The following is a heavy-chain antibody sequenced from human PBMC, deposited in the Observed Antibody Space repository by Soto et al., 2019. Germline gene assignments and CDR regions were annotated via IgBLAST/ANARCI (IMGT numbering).Heavy chain of an antibody. CDR3: ARLPVDTAMIYWFDP. J-gene: IGHJ5*02. D-gene: IGHD5-18*01. CDR1: GGSVSSGGFY. CDR2: IYYSGST. Sequence: SETLSLTCTVSGGSVSSGGFYWSWIRQPPGKGLEWIGNIYYSGSTNYNPSLKSRATISVDTSKNQFSLKVSSVTAADTAVYYCARLPVDTAMIYWFDPWGQGTLVTVS. V-gene: IGHV4-61*08.